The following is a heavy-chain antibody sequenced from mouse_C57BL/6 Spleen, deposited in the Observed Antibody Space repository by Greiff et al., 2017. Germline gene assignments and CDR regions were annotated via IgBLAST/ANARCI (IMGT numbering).Heavy chain of an antibody. CDR1: GYTFTSYW. V-gene: IGHV1-64*01. CDR2: IHPNSGST. Sequence: QVQLQQSGAELVKPGASVKLSCKASGYTFTSYWMHWVKQRPGQGLEWIGIIHPNSGSTNYNEKFKSKATLTVDKSSSTAYMQLSSLTSEDSAVYYCARTVYSNLAWFAYWGQGTLVTVSA. D-gene: IGHD2-5*01. CDR3: ARTVYSNLAWFAY. J-gene: IGHJ3*01.